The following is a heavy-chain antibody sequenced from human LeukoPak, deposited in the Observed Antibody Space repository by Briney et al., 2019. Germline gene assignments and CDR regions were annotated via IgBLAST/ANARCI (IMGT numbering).Heavy chain of an antibody. CDR3: ARAYYDFWSGYSAEYFDY. J-gene: IGHJ4*02. D-gene: IGHD3-3*01. CDR2: ISGSGGST. CDR1: GFTFSSYA. Sequence: GGSLRLSCAASGFTFSSYAMSWVRQAPGKGLEWVSAISGSGGSTYYADSVKGRFTISRDNSKNTLYLQMNSLRAEDTAVYYCARAYYDFWSGYSAEYFDYWGQGTLVTVSS. V-gene: IGHV3-23*01.